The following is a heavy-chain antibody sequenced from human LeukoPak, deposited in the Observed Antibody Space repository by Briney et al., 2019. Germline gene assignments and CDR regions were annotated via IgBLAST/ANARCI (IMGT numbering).Heavy chain of an antibody. CDR3: AREPVQLWSFDY. CDR2: INHSGST. CDR1: GGSISSYY. D-gene: IGHD5-18*01. V-gene: IGHV4-34*01. Sequence: SETLSLTCTVSGGSISSYYWSWIRQPPGKGLEWIGEINHSGSTNYNPSLKSRVTISVDTSKNQFSLKLSSVTAADTAVYYCAREPVQLWSFDYWGQGTLVTVSS. J-gene: IGHJ4*02.